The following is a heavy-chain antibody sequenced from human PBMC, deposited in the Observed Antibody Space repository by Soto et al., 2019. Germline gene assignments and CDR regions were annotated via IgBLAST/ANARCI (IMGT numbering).Heavy chain of an antibody. CDR3: ARAGAATLSDY. CDR2: IYYSGST. CDR1: GVSLINYY. D-gene: IGHD2-15*01. V-gene: IGHV4-59*01. Sequence: PSETLSLTCPVSGVSLINYYLSWIRQHPGKGLEWIGYIYYSGSTNYNPSLKSRVTISVDTSKNQFSLKLSSVTAADTAVYYCARAGAATLSDYWGQGTLVTVSS. J-gene: IGHJ4*02.